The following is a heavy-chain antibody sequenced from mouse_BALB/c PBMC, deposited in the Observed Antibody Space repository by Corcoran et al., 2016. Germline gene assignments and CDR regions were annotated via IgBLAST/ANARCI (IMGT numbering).Heavy chain of an antibody. J-gene: IGHJ4*01. CDR3: ARRAERYSYAMDS. CDR1: GFSLRTSGMG. Sequence: QVTLKESGPGILKPSQTLSLTCSFAGFSLRTSGMGVGWIRQPSGKGLEWLAHIWCDDEKYYNPSLKRQVTISKDTSRYQVLLKITSVDTADTATYYCARRAERYSYAMDSWGQGPSVTVSS. CDR2: IWCDDEK. V-gene: IGHV8-8*01.